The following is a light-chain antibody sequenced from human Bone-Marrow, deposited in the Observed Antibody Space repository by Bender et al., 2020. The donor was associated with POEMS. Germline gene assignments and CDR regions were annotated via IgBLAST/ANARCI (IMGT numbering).Light chain of an antibody. V-gene: IGLV1-44*01. J-gene: IGLJ1*01. Sequence: QSVLTQPPSASGTPGQRVTISCSGGSSNIGAHAVNWYQHLPGTAPKLLIYSSHRRPSEVPDRFSGSRSGTSASLAISGLQSEDEADYYCTSYTGSSTFYVSGTGTKVTVL. CDR3: TSYTGSSTFYV. CDR2: SSH. CDR1: SSNIGAHA.